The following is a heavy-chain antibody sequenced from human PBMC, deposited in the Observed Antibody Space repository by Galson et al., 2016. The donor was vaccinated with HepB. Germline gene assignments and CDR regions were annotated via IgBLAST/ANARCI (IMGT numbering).Heavy chain of an antibody. Sequence: ETLSLTCAVYGGSFNGYYWTWIRQSPGKGLEWIGEIDHGGVTSYNPSLKSRVSISVDTSERQFSLKVTSVHAADTAVYYCARGSLVASADVWGQGTTVTVSS. CDR3: ARGSLVASADV. V-gene: IGHV4-34*01. J-gene: IGHJ6*02. CDR1: GGSFNGYY. CDR2: IDHGGVT. D-gene: IGHD2-2*01.